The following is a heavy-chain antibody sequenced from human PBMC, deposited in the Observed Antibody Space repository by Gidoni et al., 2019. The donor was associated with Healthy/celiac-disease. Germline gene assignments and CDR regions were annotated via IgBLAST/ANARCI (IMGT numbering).Heavy chain of an antibody. J-gene: IGHJ4*02. Sequence: QLQLQESGPGLVKPSETLSLTSTVSGCSFSRSSYYWGWIRPPPGKGLEWIGSIYYSGSSYYNPSLKSRVTISVDTSKNQFSLKLSSVTAADTAVYYCASLEQQLHPIPRIDYWGQGTLVTVSS. V-gene: IGHV4-39*01. D-gene: IGHD6-13*01. CDR2: IYYSGSS. CDR1: GCSFSRSSYY. CDR3: ASLEQQLHPIPRIDY.